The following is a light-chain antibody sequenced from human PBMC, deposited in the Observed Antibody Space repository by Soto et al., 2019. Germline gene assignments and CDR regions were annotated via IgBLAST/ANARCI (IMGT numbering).Light chain of an antibody. J-gene: IGLJ1*01. CDR1: NSNIGAGYD. CDR2: ANT. CDR3: KSFDNSLSGFYV. Sequence: QSVLTQTPSVSGAPGQRVTISCTGTNSNIGAGYDVHWYQHLPGRAPKLLIFANTHRPSGVPDRFSGSKSGTSASLAITGLQPEDEADYYCKSFDNSLSGFYVFGSGTKVTVL. V-gene: IGLV1-40*01.